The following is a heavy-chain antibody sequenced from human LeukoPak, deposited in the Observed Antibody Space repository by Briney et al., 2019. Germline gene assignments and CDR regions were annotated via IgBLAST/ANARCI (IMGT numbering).Heavy chain of an antibody. CDR3: ARDQEGIAVN. V-gene: IGHV3-21*01. J-gene: IGHJ4*02. Sequence: GGSLRLSCAAPGFTFSKNSMNWVRQAPGKGLEWVSSISTSSSYIYYADSVKGRFTISRDNAKNSLYLQMNSLRAEDTAVYYCARDQEGIAVNWGQGALVTVSS. CDR2: ISTSSSYI. CDR1: GFTFSKNS. D-gene: IGHD6-19*01.